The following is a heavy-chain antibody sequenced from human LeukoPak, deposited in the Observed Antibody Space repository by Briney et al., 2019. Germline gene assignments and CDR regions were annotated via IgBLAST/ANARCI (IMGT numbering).Heavy chain of an antibody. D-gene: IGHD3-10*01. CDR2: IYYSGST. Sequence: SETLSLTCTVSGGSISSSSHYWGWIRQPPGKGLEWIGSIYYSGSTYYNPSLKSRVTISVDTSKNQFSLKLSSVTAADTAVYYCARLFFGRGITMGRGELWGQGTLVTVSS. V-gene: IGHV4-39*01. CDR1: GGSISSSSHY. J-gene: IGHJ4*02. CDR3: ARLFFGRGITMGRGEL.